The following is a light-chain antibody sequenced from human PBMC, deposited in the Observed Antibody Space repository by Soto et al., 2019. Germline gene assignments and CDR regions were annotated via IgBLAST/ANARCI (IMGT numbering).Light chain of an antibody. CDR3: QQYGSSYT. J-gene: IGKJ2*01. V-gene: IGKV3-20*01. Sequence: EIVLMQSPGTLSLSPGERATLSCRASQSVSSSYLAWYQQKPGQAPRLLIYGASSRATGIPDRFSGSWSGTDFTLTISRLEPEDFAVYYCQQYGSSYTFGQGTKLEIK. CDR2: GAS. CDR1: QSVSSSY.